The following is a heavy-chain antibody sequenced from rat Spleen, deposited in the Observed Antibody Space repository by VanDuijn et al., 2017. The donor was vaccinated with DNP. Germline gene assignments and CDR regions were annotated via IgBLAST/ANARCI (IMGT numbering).Heavy chain of an antibody. J-gene: IGHJ3*01. V-gene: IGHV5-7*01. D-gene: IGHD1-3*01. Sequence: EVQLVESGGGLVQPGRSLKLSCAASGFTFSDYNMAWVRQAPKKGLEWVATISYDGSSTYYRDSVKGRFTISRDNAKSTLYLQMDSLRSEDTATYYCASFYVKGDWFAYWGQGTLVTVSS. CDR1: GFTFSDYN. CDR2: ISYDGSST. CDR3: ASFYVKGDWFAY.